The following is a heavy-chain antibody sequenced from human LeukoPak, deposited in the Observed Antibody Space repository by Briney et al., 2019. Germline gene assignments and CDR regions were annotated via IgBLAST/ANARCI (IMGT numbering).Heavy chain of an antibody. Sequence: ASVKVSCKASGYTFTSYGISWVRQAPGQGLEWMGWISAYNGNTNYAQKLQGRVTMTTDTSTSTAYMELRSLRSDDTAVYYCARDSNYDSSGYYPTGDYWGQGTLVTVSS. J-gene: IGHJ4*02. CDR1: GYTFTSYG. D-gene: IGHD3-22*01. V-gene: IGHV1-18*01. CDR3: ARDSNYDSSGYYPTGDY. CDR2: ISAYNGNT.